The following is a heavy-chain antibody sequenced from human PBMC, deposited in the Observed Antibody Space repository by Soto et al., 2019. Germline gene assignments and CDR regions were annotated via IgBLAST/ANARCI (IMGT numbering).Heavy chain of an antibody. CDR1: GFTFSTYA. V-gene: IGHV3-23*01. CDR2: FVGYASGI. CDR3: AKDLRPDGRYDLDY. D-gene: IGHD3-3*01. Sequence: GGSLRLSCAAYGFTFSTYAMNWVRQAPGKGLEWVAVFVGYASGIDYADSVKGRFTISRDNSKNTLYLQMTSLRVEDTATYFCAKDLRPDGRYDLDYWGQGTLVTVSS. J-gene: IGHJ4*02.